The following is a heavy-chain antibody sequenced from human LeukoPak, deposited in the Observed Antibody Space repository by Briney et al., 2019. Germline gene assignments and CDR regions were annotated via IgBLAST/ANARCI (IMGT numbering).Heavy chain of an antibody. V-gene: IGHV3-15*01. CDR2: IKSKTDGGTT. D-gene: IGHD3-22*01. J-gene: IGHJ4*02. Sequence: GGSLRLSCAASGFTFSNAWMSWVRQAPGKGLEWVGRIKSKTDGGTTDYAAPVKGRFTISRDDSKNTLYLQMNSLRAEDTAVYYCARSDGDYYDSSGYFDYWGQGTLVTVSS. CDR3: ARSDGDYYDSSGYFDY. CDR1: GFTFSNAW.